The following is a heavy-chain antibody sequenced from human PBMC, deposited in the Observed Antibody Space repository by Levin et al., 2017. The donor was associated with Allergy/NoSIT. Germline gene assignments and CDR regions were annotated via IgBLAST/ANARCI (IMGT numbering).Heavy chain of an antibody. CDR2: IYYSGST. V-gene: IGHV4-59*08. CDR1: GGSISSYY. J-gene: IGHJ4*02. Sequence: SETLSLTCTVSGGSISSYYWSWIRQPPGKGLEWIGYIYYSGSTNYNPSLKSRVTISVDTSKNQFSLKLSSVTAADTAVYYCAGGYEIVTGGDYWGQGTLVTVSS. CDR3: AGGYEIVTGGDY. D-gene: IGHD3-9*01.